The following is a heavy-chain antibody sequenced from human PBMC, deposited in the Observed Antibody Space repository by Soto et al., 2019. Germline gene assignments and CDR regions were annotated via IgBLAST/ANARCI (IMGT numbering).Heavy chain of an antibody. V-gene: IGHV4-31*03. J-gene: IGHJ5*02. Sequence: QVQLQESGPGLVKPSQTLSLTCTVSGGSISSGGYYCSWIRQHTGKGLEWIGYIYYSGRTYYNTSLKSRVTISVYTSKNQCSLKLTSVTAADTAVYYCARSVFPWGQGTLVTVSS. CDR1: GGSISSGGYY. CDR3: ARSVFP. CDR2: IYYSGRT.